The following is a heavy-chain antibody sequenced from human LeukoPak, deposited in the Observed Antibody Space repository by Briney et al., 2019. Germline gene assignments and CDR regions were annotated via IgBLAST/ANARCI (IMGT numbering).Heavy chain of an antibody. CDR2: ISWNSGSI. CDR3: AKDRGYSGYEAFDY. V-gene: IGHV3-9*01. D-gene: IGHD5-12*01. J-gene: IGHJ4*02. CDR1: GFTFGGYA. Sequence: GRSLRLSCAASGFTFGGYAMRWVRHAPGKGLEWVSGISWNSGSICYADSVKGRFTISRDNAKNSLYLQMNSLRAEDTALYYCAKDRGYSGYEAFDYWGQGTLVTVSS.